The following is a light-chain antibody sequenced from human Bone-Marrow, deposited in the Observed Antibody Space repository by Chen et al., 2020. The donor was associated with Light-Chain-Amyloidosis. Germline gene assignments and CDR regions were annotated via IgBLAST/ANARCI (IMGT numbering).Light chain of an antibody. J-gene: IGLJ1*01. CDR3: SSYTITSALV. CDR2: EVT. CDR1: SSDVGRDNH. Sequence: QSALTQPASVSGSPGQSITISCTGTSSDVGRDNHVSWYQQHPDKAPKLMIYEVTNRPSWVPDRFSGYKSDNTASLTISVLQTEDEPDYFCSSYTITSALVFGSGTRVTVL. V-gene: IGLV2-14*01.